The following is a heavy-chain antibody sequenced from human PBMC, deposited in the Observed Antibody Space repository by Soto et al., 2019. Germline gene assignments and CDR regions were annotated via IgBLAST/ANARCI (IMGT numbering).Heavy chain of an antibody. CDR1: GFAFYNFA. V-gene: IGHV3-23*01. CDR2: ISGSGGST. D-gene: IGHD6-13*01. CDR3: AKSQQMVLLYYAMDV. Sequence: GGSLRLSCAASGFAFYNFAMSWVRQAPGKGLEWVSTISGSGGSTYYADSVKGRFTISRDNSKNTLYLQMNSLRAEDTALYSCAKSQQMVLLYYAMDVWGPGTTVTVSS. J-gene: IGHJ6*02.